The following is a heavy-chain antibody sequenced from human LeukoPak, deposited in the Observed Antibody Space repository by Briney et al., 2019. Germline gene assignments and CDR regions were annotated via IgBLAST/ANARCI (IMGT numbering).Heavy chain of an antibody. D-gene: IGHD4-17*01. CDR3: AKAPSDYGDYYLLGFGMDV. CDR1: GFTFSSYA. Sequence: GGSLRLSCAASGFTFSSYAMSWVRQAPGKGLEWVSAISGSGGSTYYADSVKGRFTNSRDNSKNTLYLQMNSLRAEDTAVYYCAKAPSDYGDYYLLGFGMDVWGQGTTVTVSS. V-gene: IGHV3-23*01. CDR2: ISGSGGST. J-gene: IGHJ6*02.